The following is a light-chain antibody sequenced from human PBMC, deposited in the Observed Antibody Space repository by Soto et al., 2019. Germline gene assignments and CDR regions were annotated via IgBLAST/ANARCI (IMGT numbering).Light chain of an antibody. CDR2: GSN. CDR1: QTISGS. V-gene: IGKV1-39*01. J-gene: IGKJ5*01. Sequence: DIQMTQSPSSLSASVGDRVTITCRASQTISGSFNWYQQRPGKAPNLLIYGSNSLQSGVPPRFSGSGSGTDFTLTISSLQPEDFATYYCQQTYSIPITFGQGTRLDIK. CDR3: QQTYSIPIT.